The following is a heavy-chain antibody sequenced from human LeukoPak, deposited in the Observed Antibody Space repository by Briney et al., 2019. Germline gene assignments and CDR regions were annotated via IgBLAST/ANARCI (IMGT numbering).Heavy chain of an antibody. CDR1: GFTFRSYA. V-gene: IGHV3-33*05. CDR2: ISYDGSNK. Sequence: GGSLRLSCEVSGFTFRSYAMHWVRQGPGKGLEWVAVISYDGSNKWYADSVKGRFSISRESSKNSLYLQMNSLRAEDTAVYYCARDATVVNAFDIWGQGTMVTVSS. J-gene: IGHJ3*02. CDR3: ARDATVVNAFDI. D-gene: IGHD4-23*01.